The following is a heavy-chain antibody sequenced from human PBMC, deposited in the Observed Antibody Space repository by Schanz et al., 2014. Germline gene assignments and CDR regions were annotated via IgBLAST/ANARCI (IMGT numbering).Heavy chain of an antibody. D-gene: IGHD4-17*01. V-gene: IGHV4-30-2*05. CDR3: ARDRGHGDLPGDI. CDR1: GGSISSGGYS. Sequence: LQLQESGSGLMKPSQTLSLTCAVSGGSISSGGYSWNWIRQSPGKGLEWIGFISYSGSTYYNPSLKSRVTISVDTSKNQFSLNLSSATAADTAVYYCARDRGHGDLPGDIWGQGTMVNVSS. J-gene: IGHJ3*02. CDR2: ISYSGST.